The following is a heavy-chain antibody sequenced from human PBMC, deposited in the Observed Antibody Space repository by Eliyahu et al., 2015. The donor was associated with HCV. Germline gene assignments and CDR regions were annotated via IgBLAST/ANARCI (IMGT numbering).Heavy chain of an antibody. D-gene: IGHD1-26*01. CDR1: GGXFSRYA. J-gene: IGHJ4*02. CDR2: IIPMFGTA. CDR3: ARDLGSGSYYFFY. Sequence: QVQLVQSGAEVKKPGSSVKVSCKASGGXFSRYAINWVRQAPGXGLEWXGGIIPMFGTANYAQKFQGRVTITADESTSTAYMELSSLRSEDTAMYYCARDLGSGSYYFFYWGQGTLVTVSS. V-gene: IGHV1-69*01.